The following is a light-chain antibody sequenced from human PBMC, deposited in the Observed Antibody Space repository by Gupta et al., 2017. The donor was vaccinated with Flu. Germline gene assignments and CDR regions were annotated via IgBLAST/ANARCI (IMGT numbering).Light chain of an antibody. CDR3: CSPDSSNNTQEV. CDR1: GVRNSD. J-gene: IGLJ2*01. Sequence: HTVRSTGQGGGVRNSDESWYQQKPGQAPALVIYAKNNRPSGGPDQCSGASSGGTAAFTITSAQADEDADYYYCSPDSSNNTQEVFGGGTKLTVL. V-gene: IGLV3-19*01. CDR2: AKN.